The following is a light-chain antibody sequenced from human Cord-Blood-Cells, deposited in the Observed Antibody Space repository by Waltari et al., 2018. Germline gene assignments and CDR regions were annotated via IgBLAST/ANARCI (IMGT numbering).Light chain of an antibody. CDR1: QSVSSY. CDR3: QQRSNWPRFT. V-gene: IGKV3-11*01. Sequence: IVFTQSPATLSLSPAERANLACRASQSVSSYLAWYQQQPGQAPMLLIYDASNRATGIPARFSSSGSGTDFTLTISSLEPEDFAVYYCQQRSNWPRFTFGPGTKVDIK. CDR2: DAS. J-gene: IGKJ3*01.